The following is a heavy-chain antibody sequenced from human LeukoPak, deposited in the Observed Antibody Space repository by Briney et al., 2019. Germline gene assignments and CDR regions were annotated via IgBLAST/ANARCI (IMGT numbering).Heavy chain of an antibody. D-gene: IGHD3-22*01. CDR1: GFSFSGSA. CDR3: VSEVGPNSSGYYYVGY. Sequence: GGSLRLSCAASGFSFSGSAIPWVRQASGKGLEWVGRVRSRPNNYATAYAASVKGRFTVSRDNSKNTAYLQMNSLKTEDTAVYYCVSEVGPNSSGYYYVGYWGQGTLVTVSS. J-gene: IGHJ4*02. CDR2: VRSRPNNYAT. V-gene: IGHV3-73*01.